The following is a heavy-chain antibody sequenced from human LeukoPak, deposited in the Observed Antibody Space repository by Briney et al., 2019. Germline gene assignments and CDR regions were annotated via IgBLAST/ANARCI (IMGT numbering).Heavy chain of an antibody. D-gene: IGHD2-21*01. Sequence: ASVKVSCKASGYTFTSYGFSWVRQAPGQGLEWMGWISPYNGNTNYAQQLQGRVTMTTDTSTSTAYMELRSLRSDDTAVYYCARVVKYTVVEHTPLDYWGQGTLVTVSS. CDR1: GYTFTSYG. J-gene: IGHJ4*02. CDR2: ISPYNGNT. CDR3: ARVVKYTVVEHTPLDY. V-gene: IGHV1-18*01.